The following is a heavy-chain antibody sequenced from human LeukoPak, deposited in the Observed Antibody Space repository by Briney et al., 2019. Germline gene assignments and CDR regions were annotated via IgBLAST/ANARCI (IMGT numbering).Heavy chain of an antibody. CDR2: IKQDGSEK. V-gene: IGHV3-7*01. D-gene: IGHD2-21*02. J-gene: IGHJ4*02. Sequence: GGSLRLSCAASGFTFSSYWMSWVRQAPGKGLEWVANIKQDGSEKYYVDSVKGRVTISRDNAKNSLYLQMNSLRAEDTAVYYCARASDVVVTATSSLDFDYWGQGTLVTVSS. CDR3: ARASDVVVTATSSLDFDY. CDR1: GFTFSSYW.